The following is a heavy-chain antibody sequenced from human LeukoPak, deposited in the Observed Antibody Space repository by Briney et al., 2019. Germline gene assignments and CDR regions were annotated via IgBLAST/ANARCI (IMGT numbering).Heavy chain of an antibody. V-gene: IGHV3-11*01. CDR3: ARVLRYCSGGNCYSGGLGYMDV. CDR1: GFTVNRNY. Sequence: PGGSLRLSCAASGFTVNRNYMSWVRQAPGKGLEWVSSISRSGSTKYYADSVKGRFTISRDNAKNSLFLQMNSLRAEDTAVYYCARVLRYCSGGNCYSGGLGYMDVWGKGTTVTISS. CDR2: ISRSGSTK. J-gene: IGHJ6*03. D-gene: IGHD2-15*01.